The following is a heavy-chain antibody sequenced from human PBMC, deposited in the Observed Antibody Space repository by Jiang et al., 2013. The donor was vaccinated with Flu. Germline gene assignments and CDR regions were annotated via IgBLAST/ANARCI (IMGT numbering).Heavy chain of an antibody. D-gene: IGHD6-13*01. CDR2: TYYRSKWSN. CDR3: GGGKAAAGIEY. J-gene: IGHJ4*02. Sequence: EWLGRTYYRSKWSNDYAVSVKSRITINPDTSKNQFSLQLNSVTPEDTAVYYCGGGKAAAGIEYWGQGTLVTVPS. V-gene: IGHV6-1*01.